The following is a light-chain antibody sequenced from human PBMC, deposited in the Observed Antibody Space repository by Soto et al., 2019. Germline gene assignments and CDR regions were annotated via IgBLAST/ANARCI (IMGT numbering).Light chain of an antibody. J-gene: IGLJ2*01. CDR1: SSDVGGYNY. CDR2: DVS. CDR3: SSYTSSSTLVV. V-gene: IGLV2-14*01. Sequence: QSALTQPASVSGSPGQSITISCTGTSSDVGGYNYVSWYQQHPGKAPKLMIYDVSNRPSGVSNRFSGSKSGNTASLTISGLQAEDEADYYCSSYTSSSTLVVFGGGTKVTAL.